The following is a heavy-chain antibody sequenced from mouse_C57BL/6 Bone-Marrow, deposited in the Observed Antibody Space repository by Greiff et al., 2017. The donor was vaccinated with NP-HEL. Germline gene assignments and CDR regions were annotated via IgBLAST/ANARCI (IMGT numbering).Heavy chain of an antibody. D-gene: IGHD1-1*01. CDR3: AREDYGSSPLAY. Sequence: KQSGAELARPGASVKLSCKASGYTFTSYGISWVKQRTGQGLEWIGEIYPRSGNTYYNEKFKGKATLTADKSSSTAYMELRSLTSEDSAVYFCAREDYGSSPLAYWGQGTLVTVSA. V-gene: IGHV1-81*01. CDR1: GYTFTSYG. J-gene: IGHJ3*01. CDR2: IYPRSGNT.